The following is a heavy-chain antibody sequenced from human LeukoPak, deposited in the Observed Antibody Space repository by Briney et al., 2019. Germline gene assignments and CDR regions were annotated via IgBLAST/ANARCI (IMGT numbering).Heavy chain of an antibody. V-gene: IGHV3-30*03. D-gene: IGHD3-10*01. CDR1: GFTFSSYG. CDR3: AARYYYGSGSTDDY. Sequence: GGSLRLSCAASGFTFSSYGMHWVRQAPGKGLEWVAVISYDGSNKYYADSVKGRFTISRDNSKNTLYLQMNSLRAEDTAVYYCAARYYYGSGSTDDYWGQGTLVTVSS. J-gene: IGHJ4*02. CDR2: ISYDGSNK.